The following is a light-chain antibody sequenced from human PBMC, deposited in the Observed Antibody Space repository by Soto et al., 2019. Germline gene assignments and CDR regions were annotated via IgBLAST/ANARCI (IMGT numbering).Light chain of an antibody. Sequence: QSALTQPASVSGSPGQSITISCTGTSSDVGVYNYVSWYQHHPGKAPKLMIYEVSNRPSGVSNRFSGSKSGNTASLTISGLQAEDEADYYCSSNTSSSTLVFGTGTKVTVL. V-gene: IGLV2-14*01. CDR3: SSNTSSSTLV. CDR1: SSDVGVYNY. CDR2: EVS. J-gene: IGLJ1*01.